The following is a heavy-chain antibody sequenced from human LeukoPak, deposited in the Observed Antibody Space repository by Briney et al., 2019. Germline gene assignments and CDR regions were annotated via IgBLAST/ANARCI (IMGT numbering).Heavy chain of an antibody. V-gene: IGHV3-23*01. CDR3: AKETRPYGHYVFDY. J-gene: IGHJ4*02. Sequence: PGGSLRLSCAASGFTFSSYAMSWVRQAPGKGLEWVSAISGSGGSTYYADSVKGRFTISRDNAKNTLHLQMNSLRAEDTALYYCAKETRPYGHYVFDYWGQGTLVTVSS. D-gene: IGHD4-17*01. CDR2: ISGSGGST. CDR1: GFTFSSYA.